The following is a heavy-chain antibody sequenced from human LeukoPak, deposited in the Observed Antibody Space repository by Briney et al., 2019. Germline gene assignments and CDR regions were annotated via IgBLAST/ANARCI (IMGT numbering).Heavy chain of an antibody. CDR2: IYYSGST. J-gene: IGHJ4*02. Sequence: PSETPSLTCAVYGGSFSGYYWSWIRQHPGKGLEWIGYIYYSGSTYYNPSLKSRVTISVDTSKNQFSLKLSSVTAADTAVYYCARGGDYGYNHFDYWGQGTLVTVSS. V-gene: IGHV4-31*11. D-gene: IGHD5-24*01. CDR1: GGSFSGYY. CDR3: ARGGDYGYNHFDY.